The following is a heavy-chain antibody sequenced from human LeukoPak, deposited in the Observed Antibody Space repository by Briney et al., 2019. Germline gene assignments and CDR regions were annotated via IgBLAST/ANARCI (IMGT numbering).Heavy chain of an antibody. Sequence: ASVKVSCKASGYTFTSYGISWVRQAPGQGLEWMGWISAYNGNTNYAQKLQGRVTMTTDTSTSTAYMELRSLRSDDTAVYYCARDDYGGNSEGDAFDIWGQGTMVTVSS. D-gene: IGHD4-23*01. J-gene: IGHJ3*02. CDR1: GYTFTSYG. CDR2: ISAYNGNT. V-gene: IGHV1-18*01. CDR3: ARDDYGGNSEGDAFDI.